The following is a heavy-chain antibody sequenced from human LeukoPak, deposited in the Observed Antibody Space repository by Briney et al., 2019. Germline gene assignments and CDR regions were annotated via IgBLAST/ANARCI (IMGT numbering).Heavy chain of an antibody. V-gene: IGHV4-4*02. CDR1: GGSISSSNW. CDR3: ARAGPTGGFDY. Sequence: SETLSLTCAVSGGSISSSNWWSWVRQPPGQGLEWIGEIYHSGSTNYNPSLKSRVTISVDRSKNQFSLKLSSVTAADTAVYYCARAGPTGGFDYWGQGTLVTVSS. D-gene: IGHD1-1*01. J-gene: IGHJ4*02. CDR2: IYHSGST.